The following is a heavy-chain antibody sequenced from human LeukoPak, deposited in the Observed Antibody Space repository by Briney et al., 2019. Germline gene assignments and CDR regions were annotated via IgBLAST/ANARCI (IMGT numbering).Heavy chain of an antibody. Sequence: GGSLRLSCAASGNYWMHWVRQAPGKGLVWVSHINSDGSWTSYTDSVKGRFTISRDNAKNSLYLQMSNLRAEDTAVYFCARGGGLDVWGQGATVTVSS. V-gene: IGHV3-74*01. CDR2: INSDGSWT. CDR1: GNYW. J-gene: IGHJ6*02. CDR3: ARGGGLDV. D-gene: IGHD3-16*01.